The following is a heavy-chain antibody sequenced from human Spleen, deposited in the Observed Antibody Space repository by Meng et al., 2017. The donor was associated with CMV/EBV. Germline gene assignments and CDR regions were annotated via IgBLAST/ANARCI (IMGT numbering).Heavy chain of an antibody. J-gene: IGHJ4*02. CDR3: ARRWSDYYTSYYFDY. D-gene: IGHD3-3*01. Sequence: SETLSLTCTVSGGSIRNYFWSWIRQPPGKGLEWIGEIKHSGSTNYNPPLKSRVTISVATSKNQFSLKLSSVTAADTAVYYCARRWSDYYTSYYFDYWGQGTLVTVSS. V-gene: IGHV4-34*01. CDR1: GGSIRNYF. CDR2: IKHSGST.